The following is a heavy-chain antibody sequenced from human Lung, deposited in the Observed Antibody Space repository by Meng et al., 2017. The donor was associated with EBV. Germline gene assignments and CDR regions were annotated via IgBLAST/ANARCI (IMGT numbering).Heavy chain of an antibody. CDR3: ARDVAASGFDY. CDR1: GFPFNNYS. V-gene: IGHV3-21*01. D-gene: IGHD6-25*01. CDR2: ISTGGSYI. Sequence: EVQLVESGGGLVKPGGSLRLSCTASGFPFNNYSMNWVRQAPGEGLEWVSSISTGGSYIYYVDSLKGRFTISRDNAKNSLYLQMNSLRAEDTAVYYCARDVAASGFDYWGQGPLVTVAS. J-gene: IGHJ4*02.